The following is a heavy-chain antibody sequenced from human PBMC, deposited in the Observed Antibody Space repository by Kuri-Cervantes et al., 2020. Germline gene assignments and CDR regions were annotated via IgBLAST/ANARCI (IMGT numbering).Heavy chain of an antibody. CDR3: ARGALGRYNGSPGL. V-gene: IGHV1-69*05. D-gene: IGHD1-26*01. Sequence: SVKVSCKASGGTFSSYAISWVRQAPGQGLEWMGGIIPIFGTANYAQKFQGRVTITTDESTSTAYMELSSLRSEDTAVYYCARGALGRYNGSPGLWGQGTLVTVSS. CDR1: GGTFSSYA. CDR2: IIPIFGTA. J-gene: IGHJ4*02.